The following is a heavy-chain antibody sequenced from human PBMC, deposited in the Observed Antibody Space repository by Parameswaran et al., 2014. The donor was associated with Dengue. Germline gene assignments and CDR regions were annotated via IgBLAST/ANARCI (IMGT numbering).Heavy chain of an antibody. CDR2: IYNDGRT. CDR3: ARVAVAGPYNWFDP. V-gene: IGHV3-53*01. D-gene: IGHD6-19*01. J-gene: IGHJ5*02. Sequence: VRQMPGKGLEWVSVIYNDGRTYYADSVKGRFTISRDKSKNTVYLQMNSLRAEDTAVYYCARVAVAGPYNWFDPWGQGTLVTVSS.